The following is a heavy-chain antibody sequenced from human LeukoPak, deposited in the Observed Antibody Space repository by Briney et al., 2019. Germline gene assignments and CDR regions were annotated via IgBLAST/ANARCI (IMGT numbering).Heavy chain of an antibody. CDR3: ARDKIQLCDY. Sequence: SETLSLTCTVSGGSISSSSYYWGWIRQPPGKGLEWIGNFYYSGSTYYNPSLKSRVTISVDTSKNQFSLKLSSVTAADTAVYYCARDKIQLCDYWGQGTLVTVSS. J-gene: IGHJ4*02. V-gene: IGHV4-39*07. CDR2: FYYSGST. CDR1: GGSISSSSYY. D-gene: IGHD5-18*01.